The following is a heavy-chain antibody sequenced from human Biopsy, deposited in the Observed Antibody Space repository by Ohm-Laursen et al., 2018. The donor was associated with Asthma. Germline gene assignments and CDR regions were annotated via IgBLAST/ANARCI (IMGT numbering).Heavy chain of an antibody. D-gene: IGHD6-19*01. V-gene: IGHV1-69*01. CDR2: IMTVFGTT. CDR1: GGTFSNFA. J-gene: IGHJ6*02. CDR3: ARCQVGYSSGWSLLLKKIYYSGTDV. Sequence: GSSVKVSCNVPGGTFSNFAISWVRQAPGQGLEWLGGIMTVFGTTNYAQKFQGRVTITADESTSTAYMEVTSLRSEDTAIYYCARCQVGYSSGWSLLLKKIYYSGTDVWGQGTAVTVSS.